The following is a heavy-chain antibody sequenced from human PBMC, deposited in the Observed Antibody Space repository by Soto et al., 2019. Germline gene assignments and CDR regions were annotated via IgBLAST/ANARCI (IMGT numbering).Heavy chain of an antibody. V-gene: IGHV4-61*01. D-gene: IGHD6-19*01. CDR2: IYYSGST. CDR3: ARDTDSSGWQYYFDF. J-gene: IGHJ4*02. Sequence: TSETLSLTCTVSGGSVSSGSYYWSWIRQPPGKGLEWIGYIYYSGSTNYNPSLKSRVTISVDTSKNQFSLKLSSVTAADTAVYYCARDTDSSGWQYYFDFWGQGTLVTVSS. CDR1: GGSVSSGSYY.